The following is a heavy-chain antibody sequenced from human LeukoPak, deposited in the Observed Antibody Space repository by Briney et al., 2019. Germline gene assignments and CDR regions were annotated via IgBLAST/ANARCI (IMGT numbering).Heavy chain of an antibody. J-gene: IGHJ6*03. D-gene: IGHD3-10*01. Sequence: PGGSLRLSCAASGFTFSSYCMSWVRQAPGKGLEWVANIKQDGREKYYVDSVKGRFTISRDNAKNSLYLQMNSLRAEDTAVYYCARVPPIMVRGNYYYYMDVWGKGTTVTVSS. V-gene: IGHV3-7*01. CDR2: IKQDGREK. CDR1: GFTFSSYC. CDR3: ARVPPIMVRGNYYYYMDV.